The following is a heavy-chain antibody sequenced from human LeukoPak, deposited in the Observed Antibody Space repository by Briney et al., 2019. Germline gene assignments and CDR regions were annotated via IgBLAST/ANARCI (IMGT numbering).Heavy chain of an antibody. CDR1: GGSISSSSYY. V-gene: IGHV4-39*01. D-gene: IGHD1-1*01. CDR2: IYYSGST. CDR3: GTTLHTSYFDY. J-gene: IGHJ4*02. Sequence: SETLSLTCTVSGGSISSSSYYWGWIRQPPGKGLEWIGSIYYSGSTYYNPSLKSRVTISVDTSKNQFSLKLSSVTAADTAVYYCGTTLHTSYFDYWGQGTLVTASP.